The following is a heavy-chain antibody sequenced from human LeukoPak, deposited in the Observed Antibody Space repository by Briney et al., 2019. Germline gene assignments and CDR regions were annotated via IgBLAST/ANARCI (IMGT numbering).Heavy chain of an antibody. V-gene: IGHV3-30*18. D-gene: IGHD6-13*01. CDR3: AKDQLGFDY. J-gene: IGHJ4*02. Sequence: GGSLRLSCAASGFTFDDYGMSWVRQAPGKGLEWVAVISYDGSSKYYADSVKGRFTISRDNSKNTLYLQMNSLRAEDTAVYYCAKDQLGFDYWGQGALVTVSS. CDR2: ISYDGSSK. CDR1: GFTFDDYG.